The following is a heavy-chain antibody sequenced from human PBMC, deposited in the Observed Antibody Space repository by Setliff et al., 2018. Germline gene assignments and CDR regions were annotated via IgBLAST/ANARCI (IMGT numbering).Heavy chain of an antibody. CDR3: AREYYYARSRNFDY. CDR2: ICYSGSA. Sequence: SETLSLTCTVSGGSISSYYWSWIRQPPWKGLEWIGYICYSGSARYNPSLESRVSISVDTSKNQFSLRLNSVTAADTAVYYCAREYYYARSRNFDYWGQGTLVTVSS. V-gene: IGHV4-59*01. CDR1: GGSISSYY. J-gene: IGHJ4*02. D-gene: IGHD3-22*01.